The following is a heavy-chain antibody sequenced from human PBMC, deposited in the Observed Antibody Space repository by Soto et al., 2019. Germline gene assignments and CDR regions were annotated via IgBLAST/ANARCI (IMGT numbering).Heavy chain of an antibody. CDR3: ARHSGIQLPYYFDY. CDR2: IYYSGST. CDR1: GGSISSSSYY. V-gene: IGHV4-39*01. J-gene: IGHJ4*02. Sequence: QLQLQESGPGLVKPSETLSLTCTVSGGSISSSSYYWGWIRQPPGKGLEWIGSIYYSGSTYYNPSLKSRVTISVDTAQNQFSLPLSSVTAADTAVYYCARHSGIQLPYYFDYWGQGTLVTVSS. D-gene: IGHD5-18*01.